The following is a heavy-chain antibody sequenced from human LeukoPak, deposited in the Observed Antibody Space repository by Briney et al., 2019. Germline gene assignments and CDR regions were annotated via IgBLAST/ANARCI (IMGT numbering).Heavy chain of an antibody. D-gene: IGHD5-18*01. CDR3: ARAGGYSYGYFDY. CDR2: ISYDGSNK. Sequence: GGSLRLSCAASGFTFSSYAMHWVRQAPGKGLEWVAVISYDGSNKYYADSVKGRFTISRENSKNTLYLQMNSLRAEDTAVYYCARAGGYSYGYFDYWGQGTLVTVSS. V-gene: IGHV3-30*04. J-gene: IGHJ4*02. CDR1: GFTFSSYA.